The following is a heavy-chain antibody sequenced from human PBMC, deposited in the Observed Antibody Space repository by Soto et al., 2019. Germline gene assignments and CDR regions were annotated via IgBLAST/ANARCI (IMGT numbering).Heavy chain of an antibody. CDR1: GFTFISYG. D-gene: IGHD6-19*01. J-gene: IGHJ6*02. V-gene: IGHV3-30*18. Sequence: PGGSLRLSCAASGFTFISYGMHWVRQAPGKGLEWVAVISYDGRNKYYADAVKGRFTISRGNSKNTLYLQMSSLRAEDTAVYYCVKDGSSGWPYFYDMDVWGQGTTVTVSS. CDR3: VKDGSSGWPYFYDMDV. CDR2: ISYDGRNK.